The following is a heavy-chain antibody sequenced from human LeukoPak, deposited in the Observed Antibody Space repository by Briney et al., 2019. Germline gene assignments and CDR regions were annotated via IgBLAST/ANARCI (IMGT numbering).Heavy chain of an antibody. CDR1: GFTFSSYG. D-gene: IGHD3-22*01. CDR3: ARQRGDPQYYYDSSGLIN. V-gene: IGHV3-30*03. Sequence: GGSLRLSCAASGFTFSSYGMHWVRQAPGKGLEWVAVISYDGSNKYYADPVKGRFTISRDNAKNTLYLQMNSLRAEDTAVYYCARQRGDPQYYYDSSGLINWGQGTLVTVSS. J-gene: IGHJ4*02. CDR2: ISYDGSNK.